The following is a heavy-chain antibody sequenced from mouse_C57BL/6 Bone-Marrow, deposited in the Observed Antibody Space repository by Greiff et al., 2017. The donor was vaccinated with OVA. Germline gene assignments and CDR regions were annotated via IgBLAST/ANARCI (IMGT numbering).Heavy chain of an antibody. CDR1: GYTFTDYN. D-gene: IGHD1-1*01. J-gene: IGHJ3*01. V-gene: IGHV1-18*01. Sequence: EVQGVESGPELVKPGASVKIPCKASGYTFTDYNMDWVKQSHGKSLEWIGDINPNNGGTIYNQKFKGKATLTVDKSSSTAYMELRSLTSEDTAVYYCARRVSPTGFAYWGQGTLVTVSA. CDR3: ARRVSPTGFAY. CDR2: INPNNGGT.